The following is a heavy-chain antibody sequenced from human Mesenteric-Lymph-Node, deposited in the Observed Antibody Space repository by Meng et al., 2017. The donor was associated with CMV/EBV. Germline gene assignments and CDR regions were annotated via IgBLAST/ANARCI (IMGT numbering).Heavy chain of an antibody. CDR1: GFTFSSYA. CDR3: ARGFWDIVIIPASISIWDY. J-gene: IGHJ4*02. CDR2: IKQDGSDK. D-gene: IGHD2-2*02. V-gene: IGHV3-7*01. Sequence: GESLKISCAASGFTFSSYAMSWVRQAPGKGLEWVANIKQDGSDKYYVDSVKGRFTISRDSAKNSLYLLMNSLRAEDTAVYYCARGFWDIVIIPASISIWDYWGQGTLVTVSS.